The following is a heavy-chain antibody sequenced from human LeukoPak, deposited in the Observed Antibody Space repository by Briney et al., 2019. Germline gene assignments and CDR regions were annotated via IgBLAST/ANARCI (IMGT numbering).Heavy chain of an antibody. D-gene: IGHD4-17*01. CDR1: GFTFSSYA. CDR3: AKHKEDYGDSCLDDS. Sequence: GGSLRLSCAASGFTFSSYAMSWVRQAPGKGLAWVSGISGSGGRTYYADSVKGRFTISRDNSKNTLYLQMSSLRAEDTAVCYCAKHKEDYGDSCLDDSWGQGTLVTVSS. CDR2: ISGSGGRT. J-gene: IGHJ5*01. V-gene: IGHV3-23*01.